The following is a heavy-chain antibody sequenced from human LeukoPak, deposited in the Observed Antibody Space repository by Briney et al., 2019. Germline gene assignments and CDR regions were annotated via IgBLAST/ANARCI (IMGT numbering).Heavy chain of an antibody. CDR2: IISIFGRA. Sequence: ASLRLSCTASGGTFSSYAISWVRQAPGQGLEWVGRIISIFGRANYAQTFQGRVTITTDKSTNTPYMELSSLRSEDTAVYYCARAGGVAGTSRRIDYWGQGTLVTVSS. CDR1: GGTFSSYA. V-gene: IGHV1-69*05. D-gene: IGHD6-19*01. CDR3: ARAGGVAGTSRRIDY. J-gene: IGHJ4*02.